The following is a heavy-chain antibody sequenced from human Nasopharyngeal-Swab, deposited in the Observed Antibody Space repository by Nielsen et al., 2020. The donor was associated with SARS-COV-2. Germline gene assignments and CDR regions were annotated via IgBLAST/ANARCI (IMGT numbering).Heavy chain of an antibody. J-gene: IGHJ5*02. D-gene: IGHD6-13*01. V-gene: IGHV3-23*01. CDR3: ARPLSRDSTWTTEANWFDP. CDR1: GFTFSSSA. CDR2: ISISGDKT. Sequence: GESLKISCAVSGFTFSSSAMSWVRKAPGQGLKYVAGISISGDKTYYADSVKGRFTISRDNSENTVYLQMNSLRAEDTALHHCARPLSRDSTWTTEANWFDPWGQGTLVTVSS.